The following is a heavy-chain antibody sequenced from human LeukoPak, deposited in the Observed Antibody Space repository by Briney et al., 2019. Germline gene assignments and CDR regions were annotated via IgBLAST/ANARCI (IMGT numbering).Heavy chain of an antibody. Sequence: TGGSRRLSCAASEFTFSSYGMSWVRQAPGKGLDGVANIKQDGSEKYYVDSVKGRFTISRDNAKNSLYLQMNSLRAEDTAVYYCARDLGQWELRGFDYWGQGTLVTVSS. CDR2: IKQDGSEK. J-gene: IGHJ4*02. V-gene: IGHV3-7*03. D-gene: IGHD1-26*01. CDR3: ARDLGQWELRGFDY. CDR1: EFTFSSYG.